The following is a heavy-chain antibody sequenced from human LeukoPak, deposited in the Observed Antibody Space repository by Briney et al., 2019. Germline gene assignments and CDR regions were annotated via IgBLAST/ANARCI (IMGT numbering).Heavy chain of an antibody. V-gene: IGHV3-15*01. CDR2: IKSKTDGGTT. CDR3: TTSVDIVATIEDYFDY. CDR1: GFTFSDAW. D-gene: IGHD5-12*01. Sequence: GSLRLSCAASGFTFSDAWMNWVRQAPGKGLEWVGRIKSKTDGGTTDYAAPVKGRFTISRDDSKNTLYLQMNSLKTEDTAVYYCTTSVDIVATIEDYFDYWGQGTLVTVSS. J-gene: IGHJ4*02.